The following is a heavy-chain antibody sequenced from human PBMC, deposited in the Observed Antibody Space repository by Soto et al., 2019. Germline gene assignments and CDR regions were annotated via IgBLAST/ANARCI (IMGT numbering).Heavy chain of an antibody. V-gene: IGHV3-74*01. CDR3: ARGGYCSSTSCYPLDY. J-gene: IGHJ4*02. CDR2: INSDGSST. D-gene: IGHD2-2*01. CDR1: GFTFSSYW. Sequence: GGSLRLSCAASGFTFSSYWMHWVRQAPGKGLVWVSRINSDGSSTSYADSVKGRFTISRDNAKNQFSLKLSSVTAADTAVYYCARGGYCSSTSCYPLDYWGQGTLVTVSS.